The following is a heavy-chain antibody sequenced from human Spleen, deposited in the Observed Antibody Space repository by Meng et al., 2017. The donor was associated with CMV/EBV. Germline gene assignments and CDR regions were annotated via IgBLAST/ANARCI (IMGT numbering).Heavy chain of an antibody. CDR2: VYSDGVT. Sequence: GESLKISCTGSGFTFGDYGISWVRQAPGKGLEWVSMVYSDGVTHYADSVKGRFTISRDNSKNTVFLQMNSLRAEDTAVYYCAKYQLPSGRISGGRFDCWGQGTLVTVSS. CDR1: GFTFGDYG. CDR3: AKYQLPSGRISGGRFDC. V-gene: IGHV3-23*03. D-gene: IGHD2-2*01. J-gene: IGHJ4*02.